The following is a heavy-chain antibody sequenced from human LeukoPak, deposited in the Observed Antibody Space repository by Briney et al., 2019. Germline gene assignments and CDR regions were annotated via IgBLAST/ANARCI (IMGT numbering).Heavy chain of an antibody. CDR2: ISGSGGST. V-gene: IGHV3-23*01. D-gene: IGHD5-18*01. Sequence: GGSLRLSCAASGFTFSSYAMSWVRQAPGKGLEWVSAISGSGGSTYYADSVKGRFTISRDNSKNTVYLQVNSLRAEDTALYYCAQDRAYIQFHFWGQGTLVTVSS. CDR1: GFTFSSYA. CDR3: AQDRAYIQFHF. J-gene: IGHJ4*02.